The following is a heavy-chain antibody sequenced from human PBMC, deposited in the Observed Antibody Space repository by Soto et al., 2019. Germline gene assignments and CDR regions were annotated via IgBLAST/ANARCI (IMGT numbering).Heavy chain of an antibody. CDR2: INIYNGDT. CDR1: GYTFNNFG. CDR3: ARALWRRRWGSDYYAGMDV. D-gene: IGHD3-16*01. J-gene: IGHJ6*02. Sequence: QGQLVQSGGEVRKPGASVKVSCKASGYTFNNFGIAWVRQAPGQGLEWLGWINIYNGDTNYGQKVQGRVSVTRDTSTSTTYIELRSLRSDDTAVYYCARALWRRRWGSDYYAGMDVWGQGTTVTVSS. V-gene: IGHV1-18*01.